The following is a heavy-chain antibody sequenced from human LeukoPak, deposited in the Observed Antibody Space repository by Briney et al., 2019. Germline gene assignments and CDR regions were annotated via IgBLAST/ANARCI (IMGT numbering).Heavy chain of an antibody. Sequence: PSETLSLTCTVSGGSISSSSYYWGWIRQPPGKGLEWIGSIYYSGSTYYNPSLKSRVTISVDTSKNQFSLKLSSVTAADTAVYYCARLWFGELLLDYWGQGTPVTVSS. CDR3: ARLWFGELLLDY. D-gene: IGHD3-10*01. CDR1: GGSISSSSYY. V-gene: IGHV4-39*01. J-gene: IGHJ4*02. CDR2: IYYSGST.